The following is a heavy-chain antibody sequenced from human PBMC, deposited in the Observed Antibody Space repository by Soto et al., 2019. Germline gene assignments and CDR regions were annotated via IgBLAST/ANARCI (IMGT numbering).Heavy chain of an antibody. CDR3: AKANHPYSQGIPLRRINWFDP. J-gene: IGHJ5*02. V-gene: IGHV3-23*01. D-gene: IGHD2-15*01. CDR2: ISGSGGST. Sequence: EVQLLESGGGLVQPGGSLRLSCAASGFTFSSYAMSWVRQAPGKGLEWVSAISGSGGSTYYADSVKGRFTISRDNSKNTLYLQMNSLRAEDTAVYYCAKANHPYSQGIPLRRINWFDPWGQGTLVTVSS. CDR1: GFTFSSYA.